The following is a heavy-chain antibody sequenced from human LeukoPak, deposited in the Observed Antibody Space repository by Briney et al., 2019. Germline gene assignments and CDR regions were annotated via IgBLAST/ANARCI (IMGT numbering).Heavy chain of an antibody. V-gene: IGHV3-11*01. CDR1: GFTFSDYY. D-gene: IGHD5-24*01. CDR2: IISSGSTM. CDR3: ARDILGRDGYRYYDY. Sequence: TSGGSLRLSCAASGFTFSDYYMSWIRQTPGKGLEWISYIISSGSTMYYADSVKGRFTISRDNAKNSLYLQMNSLRAEDTAVYYCARDILGRDGYRYYDYWGQGTLVTVSS. J-gene: IGHJ4*02.